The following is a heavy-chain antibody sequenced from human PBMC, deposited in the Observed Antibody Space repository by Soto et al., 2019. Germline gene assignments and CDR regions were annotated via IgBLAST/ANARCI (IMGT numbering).Heavy chain of an antibody. CDR1: GFTFSSYG. CDR3: AKGQNRYGHLVDY. V-gene: IGHV3-30*18. D-gene: IGHD5-18*01. J-gene: IGHJ4*02. CDR2: ISYDGSNK. Sequence: QPGGSLRLSCAASGFTFSSYGMHWVRQAPGKGLEWVAVISYDGSNKYYADSVKGRFTISRDNSKNTLYLQMNSLRAEDTAVYYCAKGQNRYGHLVDYWGQGTLVTVSS.